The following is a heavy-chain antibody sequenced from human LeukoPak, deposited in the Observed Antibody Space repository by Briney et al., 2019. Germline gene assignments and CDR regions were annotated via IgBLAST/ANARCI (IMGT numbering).Heavy chain of an antibody. CDR3: ARQGYADFSPRPFDY. D-gene: IGHD4-17*01. CDR1: GGSISNSGYY. V-gene: IGHV4-39*01. CDR2: VYYSGKT. Sequence: SETLSLTCTVSGGSISNSGYYWGWIRLPPGKGLEWIGSVYYSGKTNYNPSLKNRVTISVDTSKNQFSLKLRSVTAADTAVFYCARQGYADFSPRPFDYWGQGTLVTVSS. J-gene: IGHJ4*02.